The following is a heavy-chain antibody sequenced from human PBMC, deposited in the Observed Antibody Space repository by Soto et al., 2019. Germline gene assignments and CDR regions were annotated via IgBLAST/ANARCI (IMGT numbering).Heavy chain of an antibody. V-gene: IGHV1-46*01. Sequence: QVHLVQSGAEVTKPGASVKVSCKASGYIFTSYYMHCLRPAPGQGLEWMRVINPSGGFPTHAQKFQRRVTVTRDTCTSTVHMALCSMRSEDRAVYYCPRELKTSTSNFDYWGQGTLVIVAS. CDR2: INPSGGFP. CDR1: GYIFTSYY. J-gene: IGHJ4*02. CDR3: PRELKTSTSNFDY.